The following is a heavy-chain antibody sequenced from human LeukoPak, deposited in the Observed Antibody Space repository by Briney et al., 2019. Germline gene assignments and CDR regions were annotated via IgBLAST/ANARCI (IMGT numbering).Heavy chain of an antibody. J-gene: IGHJ6*02. CDR1: GYTFTSYY. CDR2: INPSGGST. Sequence: ASVKVSCKASGYTFTSYYMHWVRQAPGQGLEWMGIINPSGGSTSCAQKFQGRVTMTRDTSTSTVYMELSSLRSEDTAVYYCARGSWWDRPGYCSGGSCYYYYYGMDVWGQGTTVTVSS. D-gene: IGHD2-15*01. V-gene: IGHV1-46*01. CDR3: ARGSWWDRPGYCSGGSCYYYYYGMDV.